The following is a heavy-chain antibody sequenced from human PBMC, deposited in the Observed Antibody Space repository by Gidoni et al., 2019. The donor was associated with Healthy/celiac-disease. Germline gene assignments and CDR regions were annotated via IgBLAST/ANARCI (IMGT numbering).Heavy chain of an antibody. J-gene: IGHJ4*02. V-gene: IGHV3-9*01. CDR1: GFTFVEHA. CDR2: ISWTSGSI. Sequence: EVRLVAAGGGSVQPVRRLRLSCAASGFTFVEHAMHWVRQAPGKGLEWVSGISWTSGSIGYADSVKGRFTISRDNAKNSLYLQMTSLRAEDTALYYCVARPDYWGQGTLVTVSS. CDR3: VARPDY.